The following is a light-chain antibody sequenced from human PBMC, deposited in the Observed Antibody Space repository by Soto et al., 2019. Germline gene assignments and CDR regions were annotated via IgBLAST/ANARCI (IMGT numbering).Light chain of an antibody. CDR1: TGAVTSGYY. CDR3: LLYYGGVHV. CDR2: STN. J-gene: IGLJ1*01. Sequence: QTVVTQEPSLTVSPGGTVTLTCGSSTGAVTSGYYPNWFQQKPGQAPRPLIYSTNNKYSWTPARFSGSPLGGKAALTLSRVQPEDEADYYCLLYYGGVHVFGTGTKLTVL. V-gene: IGLV7-43*01.